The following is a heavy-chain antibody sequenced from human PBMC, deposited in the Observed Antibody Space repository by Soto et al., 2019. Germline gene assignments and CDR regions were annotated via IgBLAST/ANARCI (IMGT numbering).Heavy chain of an antibody. D-gene: IGHD3-22*01. V-gene: IGHV1-24*01. CDR1: GYTLTKLG. Sequence: QVQLVQSGAEVKKPGASVKVSCKVSGYTLTKLGMHWVRQAPGKGLEWMGGFDPEDGETIYAQKFQGRVTMTEDTSTDTAYMELSSLRSEDTAVYYCATATHIRIDSNPQSDGMDVWGQGTTVTVSS. CDR2: FDPEDGET. J-gene: IGHJ6*02. CDR3: ATATHIRIDSNPQSDGMDV.